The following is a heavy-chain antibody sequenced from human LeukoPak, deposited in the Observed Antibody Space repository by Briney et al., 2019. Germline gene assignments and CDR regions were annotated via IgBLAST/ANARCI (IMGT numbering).Heavy chain of an antibody. CDR1: GFTFSSYA. Sequence: PGGSLRLSCAASGFTFSSYAMHWVRQAPGKGLEWVAVISYDGSNKYYADSVKGRFTISRDNSKNTLYLQMNSLRAEDTAVYYCAKVNLAGDSSGYYSDCWGQGTLVTVSS. V-gene: IGHV3-30-3*01. CDR2: ISYDGSNK. D-gene: IGHD3-22*01. CDR3: AKVNLAGDSSGYYSDC. J-gene: IGHJ4*02.